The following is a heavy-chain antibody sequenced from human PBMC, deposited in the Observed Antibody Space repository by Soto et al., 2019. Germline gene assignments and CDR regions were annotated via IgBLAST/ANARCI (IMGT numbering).Heavy chain of an antibody. Sequence: QVQLVESGGGVVQPGRSLRLSCEASGITFSRYAMHWVRQAPGKGLEWVAVISDDGSKKFHADSVKGRFTISRDNSKNTLYLQINSLGGEDTAVYYCAEASTTMTLFDHWGQGTLITVSS. CDR1: GITFSRYA. J-gene: IGHJ4*02. CDR2: ISDDGSKK. D-gene: IGHD4-17*01. V-gene: IGHV3-30-3*01. CDR3: AEASTTMTLFDH.